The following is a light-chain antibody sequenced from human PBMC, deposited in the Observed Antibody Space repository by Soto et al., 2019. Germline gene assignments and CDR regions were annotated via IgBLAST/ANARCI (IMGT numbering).Light chain of an antibody. Sequence: QSVLTQPPSVSAAPGQRVIISCSGSGSNIGNNYVSWYQQFPGTAPKLIIYANNERPSGIPDRFSGSRSGTSATLGITGLQTGDEADYYCGAWDTRLSGEVFGGGTKLTVL. V-gene: IGLV1-51*02. J-gene: IGLJ2*01. CDR2: ANN. CDR3: GAWDTRLSGEV. CDR1: GSNIGNNY.